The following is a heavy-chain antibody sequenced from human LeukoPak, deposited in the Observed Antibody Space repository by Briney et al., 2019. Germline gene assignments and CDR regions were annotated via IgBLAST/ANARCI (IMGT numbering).Heavy chain of an antibody. CDR3: AKRIAVAGTAIYMDV. Sequence: SETLSLTCTVSGGSISPYYWSWIRQPPGKGLEWIGYIYYSGSTNYNPSLKSRVTISVDTSKNQFSLKLSSVTAADTAVYYCAKRIAVAGTAIYMDVWGKGTTVTISS. CDR2: IYYSGST. CDR1: GGSISPYY. J-gene: IGHJ6*03. V-gene: IGHV4-59*12. D-gene: IGHD6-19*01.